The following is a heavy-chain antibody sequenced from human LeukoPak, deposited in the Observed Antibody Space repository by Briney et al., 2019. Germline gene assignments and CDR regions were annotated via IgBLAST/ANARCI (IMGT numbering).Heavy chain of an antibody. CDR1: GFTFSSYG. CDR3: ARENEQQLVLDY. CDR2: IWYDGSNK. Sequence: SGRSLRLSCAASGFTFSSYGMHWVRQAPGKGLEWVAVIWYDGSNKYYADSVKGRFTISRDNSKSTLYLQMNSLRAEDTAVYYCARENEQQLVLDYWGQGTLVTVSS. V-gene: IGHV3-33*01. D-gene: IGHD6-13*01. J-gene: IGHJ4*02.